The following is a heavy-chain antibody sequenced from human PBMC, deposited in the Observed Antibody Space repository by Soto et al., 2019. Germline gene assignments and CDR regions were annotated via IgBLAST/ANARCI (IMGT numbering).Heavy chain of an antibody. Sequence: PGESLKISSKGSGYSFTSYWIGWVRQLPGKGLEWMGIIYPGDSDTRYSPSFQGQVTISADKSISTAYLQWSSLKASDTAMYYCARRSITMVRGVYSMYYNGMDVWGPGTTVTVSS. CDR3: ARRSITMVRGVYSMYYNGMDV. V-gene: IGHV5-51*01. D-gene: IGHD3-10*01. J-gene: IGHJ6*02. CDR1: GYSFTSYW. CDR2: IYPGDSDT.